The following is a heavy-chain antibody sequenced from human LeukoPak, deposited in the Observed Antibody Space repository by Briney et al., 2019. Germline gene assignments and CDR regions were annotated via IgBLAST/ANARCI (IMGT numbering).Heavy chain of an antibody. Sequence: ASVKVSRKTSGYTFTDYDITWVRQAPGQGLEWMGRVSPYNGNTYYSKRFQDRVTITKDTSTGTAYMDLRNLRTDDTAMYYCARNGRVRRVVKDLFEYWGQGTLVAVSS. CDR1: GYTFTDYD. D-gene: IGHD3-10*01. CDR3: ARNGRVRRVVKDLFEY. CDR2: VSPYNGNT. V-gene: IGHV1-18*01. J-gene: IGHJ4*02.